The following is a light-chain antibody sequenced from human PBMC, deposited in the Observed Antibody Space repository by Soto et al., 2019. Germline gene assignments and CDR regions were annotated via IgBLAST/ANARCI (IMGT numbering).Light chain of an antibody. J-gene: IGKJ1*01. Sequence: EIVLTQSPGTLSLSPGERATLSCWASQTINSGYLAWYQQKSGQSPRLLIYGASSRATGIPDRFSGSGSGTDFNLIISRLERGDFSVYFCQQYHCSPGTFGQGTKVE. V-gene: IGKV3-20*01. CDR1: QTINSGY. CDR2: GAS. CDR3: QQYHCSPGT.